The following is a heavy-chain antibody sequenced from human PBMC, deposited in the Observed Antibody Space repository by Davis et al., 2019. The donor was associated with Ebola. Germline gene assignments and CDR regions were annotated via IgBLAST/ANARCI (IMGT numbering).Heavy chain of an antibody. Sequence: PGGSLRLSCAASGFTFSSYGMHWVRQAPGKGLEWVAVISYDGSNKYYADSVKGRFTISRDNSKNTLYLQMNSLRAEDTAVYYCAKSVLRYFGGSRYYYYGMDVWGQGTTVTVSS. V-gene: IGHV3-30*18. CDR2: ISYDGSNK. CDR3: AKSVLRYFGGSRYYYYGMDV. J-gene: IGHJ6*02. D-gene: IGHD3-9*01. CDR1: GFTFSSYG.